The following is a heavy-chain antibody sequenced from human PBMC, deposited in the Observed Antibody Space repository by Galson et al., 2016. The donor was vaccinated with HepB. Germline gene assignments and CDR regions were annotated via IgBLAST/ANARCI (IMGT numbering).Heavy chain of an antibody. CDR2: ISGSGDTT. J-gene: IGHJ4*02. D-gene: IGHD3-3*01. Sequence: SLRLSCAGSGFTFSSHAMSWVRQAPGKGLEWVSVISGSGDTTYYADSVKGRFIISRDNTKNTLYLQMNSLRVEDSATYYCARDFTGSGCFFDYWGQGTPVTVSS. V-gene: IGHV3-23*01. CDR3: ARDFTGSGCFFDY. CDR1: GFTFSSHA.